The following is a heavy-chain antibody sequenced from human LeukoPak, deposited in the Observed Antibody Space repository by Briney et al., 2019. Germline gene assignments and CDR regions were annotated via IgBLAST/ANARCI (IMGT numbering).Heavy chain of an antibody. J-gene: IGHJ6*02. D-gene: IGHD3-22*01. CDR1: VYTFTRYY. Sequence: ASVKVSCEASVYTFTRYYMHWVRQAPGQGLEWMGWINPNRGGTNYAQKFQGRVTMTRDTSISTAYMELSRLRSEDTAVYYCARGFDYESSGSPDDGMDVWGQGTTVTVSS. V-gene: IGHV1-2*02. CDR2: INPNRGGT. CDR3: ARGFDYESSGSPDDGMDV.